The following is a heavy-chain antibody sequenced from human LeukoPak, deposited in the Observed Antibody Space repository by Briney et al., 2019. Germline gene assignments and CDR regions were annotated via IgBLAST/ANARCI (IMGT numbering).Heavy chain of an antibody. CDR1: GFIFSTYA. CDR2: ITSGGST. V-gene: IGHV3-23*01. CDR3: GGGGFGEAYYYYYYMDV. J-gene: IGHJ6*03. Sequence: GGSLRLSCAASGFIFSTYAMSWVRQAPGKGLEWVSSITSGGSTFDADSVKGRFTISRDSSKNTLYLQMNSLRAEDTAVYYCGGGGFGEAYYYYYYMDVWGKGTTVTVSS. D-gene: IGHD3-10*01.